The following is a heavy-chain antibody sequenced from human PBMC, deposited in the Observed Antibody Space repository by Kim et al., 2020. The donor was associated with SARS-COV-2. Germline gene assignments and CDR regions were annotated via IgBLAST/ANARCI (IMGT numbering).Heavy chain of an antibody. V-gene: IGHV4-59*13. CDR1: GGSISSYY. CDR2: IYYSGST. J-gene: IGHJ2*01. Sequence: SETLSLTCTVSGGSISSYYWSWIRQPPGKGLEWIGYIYYSGSTNYNPSLKSRVTISVDTSKNQFSLKLSSVTAADTAVYYCARIGRWLQTSLGNWYFDLWGRGTLVTVSS. CDR3: ARIGRWLQTSLGNWYFDL. D-gene: IGHD5-12*01.